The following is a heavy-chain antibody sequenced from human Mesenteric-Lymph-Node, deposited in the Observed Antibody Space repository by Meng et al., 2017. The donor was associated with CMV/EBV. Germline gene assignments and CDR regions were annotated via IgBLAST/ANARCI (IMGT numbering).Heavy chain of an antibody. CDR3: AKAPHCSSTTCLPFYFDF. CDR1: GFTFDDYA. V-gene: IGHV3-9*01. CDR2: ISWNSGSV. Sequence: SLKISCAASGFTFDDYAMHWARQAPGKGLEWVSGISWNSGSVGYADSVKGRFNISRDNAKNSLYLQMNSLRAEDTALYYCAKAPHCSSTTCLPFYFDFWGQGTLVTVSS. D-gene: IGHD2-2*01. J-gene: IGHJ4*02.